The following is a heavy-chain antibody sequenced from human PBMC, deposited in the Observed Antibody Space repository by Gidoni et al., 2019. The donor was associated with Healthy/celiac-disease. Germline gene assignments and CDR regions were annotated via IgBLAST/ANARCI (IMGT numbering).Heavy chain of an antibody. CDR3: AREYYYDSSGYYSGVDY. Sequence: QVQLVESGGGVVQPGRSLRLSCAASGFTFSSYSMHWVRQAPGKGLEWVAVISYDGSNKYYADSVKGRFTISRDNSKNTLYLQMNSLRAEDTAVYYCAREYYYDSSGYYSGVDYWGQGTLVTVSS. V-gene: IGHV3-30-3*01. CDR1: GFTFSSYS. J-gene: IGHJ4*02. D-gene: IGHD3-22*01. CDR2: ISYDGSNK.